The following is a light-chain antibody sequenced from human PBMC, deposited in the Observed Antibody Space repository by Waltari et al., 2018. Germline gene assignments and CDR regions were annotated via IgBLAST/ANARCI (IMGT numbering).Light chain of an antibody. Sequence: DIQLTQSPSFLSASVGDRVTITCRASQGISRSLAWYQQKPRKAPNLLMYAASTLQSGVPSRFSGSGSGTEFTLTISSLQPEDFATYYCQQLNSYPLTFGGGTKVEIK. CDR3: QQLNSYPLT. CDR2: AAS. V-gene: IGKV1-9*01. CDR1: QGISRS. J-gene: IGKJ4*01.